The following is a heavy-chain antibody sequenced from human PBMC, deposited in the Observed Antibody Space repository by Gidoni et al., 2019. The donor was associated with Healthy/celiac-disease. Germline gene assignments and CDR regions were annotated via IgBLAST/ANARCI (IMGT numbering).Heavy chain of an antibody. D-gene: IGHD2-2*01. CDR1: GYTFTSYD. J-gene: IGHJ6*02. Sequence: QVQLVQSGAEVKKPGASVKVSCKASGYTFTSYDINWVRQATGQGLEWMGWMNPNSGNTGYAQKFQGRVTMTRNTSISTAYMELSSLRSEDTAVYYCARVRAAILGYGMDVWGQGTTVTVSS. CDR2: MNPNSGNT. V-gene: IGHV1-8*01. CDR3: ARVRAAILGYGMDV.